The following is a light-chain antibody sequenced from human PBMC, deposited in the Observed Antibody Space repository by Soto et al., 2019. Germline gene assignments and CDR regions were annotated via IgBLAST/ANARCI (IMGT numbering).Light chain of an antibody. V-gene: IGLV1-44*01. Sequence: ALTQPPSASGTPWQRVTISCSGSSSNIGSNTVNWYQRLPGTAPKLLIYSNNQRPSGVPDRFSGSRSGTSASLAISGLQSEDEADEYCAAWDDSLNGYVFGTGTNVTVL. CDR2: SNN. CDR1: SSNIGSNT. J-gene: IGLJ1*01. CDR3: AAWDDSLNGYV.